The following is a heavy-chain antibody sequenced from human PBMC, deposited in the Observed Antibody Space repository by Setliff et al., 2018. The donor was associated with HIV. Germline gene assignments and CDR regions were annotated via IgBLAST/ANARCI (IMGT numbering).Heavy chain of an antibody. Sequence: VASVKVSCKTSGGTFSSYAISWVRQAPGQGLEWMGGVLPIFGSTNYAHRFQGRVTITADESTSTAYMELSSLRSEDTAIYYCARGHSGNDYWGQGTLVTVSS. CDR1: GGTFSSYA. V-gene: IGHV1-69*13. CDR3: ARGHSGNDY. CDR2: VLPIFGST. J-gene: IGHJ4*02. D-gene: IGHD1-1*01.